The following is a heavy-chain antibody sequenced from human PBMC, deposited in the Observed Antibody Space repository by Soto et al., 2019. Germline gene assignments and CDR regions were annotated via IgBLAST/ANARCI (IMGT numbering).Heavy chain of an antibody. Sequence: ASETLSLTCTVSGGSVSTGMKYWGWVRQPPGKALEFIGYMYKTGETLLNSSLKSRVTLSMETSKNQFSLTLSSVTAADTAVYFCMKAHESGDFLGMSVWGPGTTVTVYS. CDR2: MYKTGET. J-gene: IGHJ6*02. CDR3: MKAHESGDFLGMSV. V-gene: IGHV4-61*01. D-gene: IGHD3-10*01. CDR1: GGSVSTGMKY.